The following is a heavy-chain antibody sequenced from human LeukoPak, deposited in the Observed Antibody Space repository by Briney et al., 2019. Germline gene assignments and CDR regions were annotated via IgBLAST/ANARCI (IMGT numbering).Heavy chain of an antibody. V-gene: IGHV4-59*12. CDR3: ARLTGDRRRFDY. J-gene: IGHJ4*02. Sequence: PSETLSLTCTVSGGSISSYYWSWIRQPPGKGLEWIGYIYHSGSTYSNPSLKSRVTISVDRSKNQLSLKLSSVTAADTAVYYCARLTGDRRRFDYWGQGTLVTVSS. CDR2: IYHSGST. D-gene: IGHD7-27*01. CDR1: GGSISSYY.